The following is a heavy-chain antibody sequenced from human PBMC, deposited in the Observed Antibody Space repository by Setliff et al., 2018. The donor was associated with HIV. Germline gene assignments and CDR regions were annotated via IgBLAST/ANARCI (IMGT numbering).Heavy chain of an antibody. CDR2: IYHDGST. Sequence: SETLSLTCSVSGGSISSDGYYWGWIRQPPGKGLEWVGSIYHDGSTYYNPSLRSRATISVDTSKNQFSLKLSSVTAADTAVYYCARYYGSGTYHRWFDPWGQGTPVTVSS. CDR1: GGSISSDGYY. J-gene: IGHJ5*02. CDR3: ARYYGSGTYHRWFDP. V-gene: IGHV4-39*07. D-gene: IGHD3-10*01.